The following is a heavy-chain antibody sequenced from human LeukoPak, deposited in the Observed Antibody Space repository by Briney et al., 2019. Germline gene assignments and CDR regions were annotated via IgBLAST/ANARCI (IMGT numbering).Heavy chain of an antibody. CDR3: AMTYYYDSSVNLAFDI. CDR2: INPNSGGT. V-gene: IGHV1-2*06. CDR1: GYTFTGYY. Sequence: ASVKVSCKASGYTFTGYYMHWVRQAPGQGLEWMGRINPNSGGTNYAQKFQGRVTMTRDTSISTAYMELSRLRSDDTAVYYCAMTYYYDSSVNLAFDIWGQGTMVTVSS. D-gene: IGHD3-22*01. J-gene: IGHJ3*02.